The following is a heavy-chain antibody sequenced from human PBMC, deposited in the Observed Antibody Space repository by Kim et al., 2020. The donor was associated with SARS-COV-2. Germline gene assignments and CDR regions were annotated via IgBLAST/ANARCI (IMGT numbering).Heavy chain of an antibody. V-gene: IGHV4-31*02. CDR3: ARLPNYDFWSGYSRESFDI. J-gene: IGHJ3*02. D-gene: IGHD3-3*01. Sequence: SRVTISVDTSKNQFSLKLSSVTAADTAVYYCARLPNYDFWSGYSRESFDIWGQGTMVTVSS.